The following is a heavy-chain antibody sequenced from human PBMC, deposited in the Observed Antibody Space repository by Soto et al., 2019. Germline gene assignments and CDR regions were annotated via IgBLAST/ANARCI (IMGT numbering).Heavy chain of an antibody. D-gene: IGHD5-12*01. J-gene: IGHJ4*02. CDR3: ARGRDGYNTY. CDR2: IYYSGST. Sequence: SETLSLTCAVSGGSISSYYWSWIRQPPGKGLEWIGYIYYSGSTNYNPSLKSRVTISVDTSKNQFSLKLSSVTAADTDVYYCARGRDGYNTYWGQGTLVTVSS. CDR1: GGSISSYY. V-gene: IGHV4-59*01.